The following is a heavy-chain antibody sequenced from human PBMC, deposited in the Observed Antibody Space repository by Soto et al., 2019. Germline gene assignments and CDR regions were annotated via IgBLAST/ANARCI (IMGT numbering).Heavy chain of an antibody. D-gene: IGHD3-16*01. CDR3: ARQGSNGAYYYYGMDV. Sequence: GESLKISCKGSGYTFTDYWIAWVRQMPGKGLEWMGIIYPGDSDTRYSPSFEGQVTISADKSNSTAYLQWSSLKASDTAMYYCARQGSNGAYYYYGMDVWGQGTTVTVSS. J-gene: IGHJ6*02. CDR2: IYPGDSDT. CDR1: GYTFTDYW. V-gene: IGHV5-51*01.